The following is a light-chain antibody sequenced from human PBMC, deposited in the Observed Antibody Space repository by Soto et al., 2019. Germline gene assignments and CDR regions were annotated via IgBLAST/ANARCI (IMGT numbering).Light chain of an antibody. J-gene: IGKJ1*01. CDR1: QRLXSW. V-gene: IGKV1-5*03. CDR3: QQYNTYPWT. Sequence: IQLNQCTATLSASVGDRVTIACRASQRLXSWFAWYEAKPGKAPKFMXYEASSLESGVPSRLGGSGSGTEFTPTISSLQPDDFANYYCQQYNTYPWTFGQGTKVDIK. CDR2: EAS.